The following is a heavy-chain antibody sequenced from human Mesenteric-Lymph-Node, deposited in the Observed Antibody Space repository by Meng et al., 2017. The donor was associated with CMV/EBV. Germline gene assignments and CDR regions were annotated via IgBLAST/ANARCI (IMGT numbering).Heavy chain of an antibody. Sequence: GESLKISCAASGFTFSSYGMHWVRQAPGKGLEWVAVIWYDGSNKYYADSVKGRFTISRDNSKNTLYLQMNSLRAEDTAVYYCAKDRYCSSTSCPPSGMDVWGQGTTVTVSS. J-gene: IGHJ6*02. CDR3: AKDRYCSSTSCPPSGMDV. D-gene: IGHD2-2*01. CDR2: IWYDGSNK. CDR1: GFTFSSYG. V-gene: IGHV3-33*06.